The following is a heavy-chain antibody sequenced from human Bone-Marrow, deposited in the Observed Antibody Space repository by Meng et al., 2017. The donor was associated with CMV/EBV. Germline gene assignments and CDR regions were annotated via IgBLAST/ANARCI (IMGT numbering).Heavy chain of an antibody. V-gene: IGHV1-18*01. J-gene: IGHJ5*02. Sequence: QVQLVQFGAEVKKPGASVKVSCKASGYTFTSYGISWVRQAPGQGLEWMGWISAYNGNTNYAQKFQGRVTMTRDTSISTAYMELSRLRSDDTAVYYCARSWELNWFDPWGQGTLVTVSS. CDR2: ISAYNGNT. CDR3: ARSWELNWFDP. D-gene: IGHD1-26*01. CDR1: GYTFTSYG.